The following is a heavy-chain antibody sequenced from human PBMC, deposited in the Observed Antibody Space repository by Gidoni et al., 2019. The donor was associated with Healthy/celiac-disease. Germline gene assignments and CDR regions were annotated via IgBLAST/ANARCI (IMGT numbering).Heavy chain of an antibody. V-gene: IGHV4-34*01. CDR3: ARGSRPNWFDP. Sequence: QVQLQQWGAGLLKPSETLSLTCAVYGGSFSGYYWSWIRQPPGKGLEWIGEINHSGSTNYNPSLKSRVTISVDTSKNQFSLKLSSVTAADTAVYYCARGSRPNWFDPWGQGTLVTVSS. J-gene: IGHJ5*02. CDR1: GGSFSGYY. CDR2: INHSGST.